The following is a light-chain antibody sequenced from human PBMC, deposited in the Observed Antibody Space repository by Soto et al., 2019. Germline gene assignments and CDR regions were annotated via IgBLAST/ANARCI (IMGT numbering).Light chain of an antibody. CDR3: QQANSFPLT. CDR2: DAS. CDR1: QSVSTW. V-gene: IGKV1-5*01. Sequence: DIQMTQSPSTLSASLGDRVTITCRASQSVSTWLAWYQQKPGKAPKLLIYDASTLETGVPSRFSGSGSGTDFTLTISSLQPEDFATYYCQQANSFPLTFGGGTKVDI. J-gene: IGKJ4*01.